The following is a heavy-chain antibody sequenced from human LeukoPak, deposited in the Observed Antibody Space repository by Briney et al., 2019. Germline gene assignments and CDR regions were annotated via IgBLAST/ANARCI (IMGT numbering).Heavy chain of an antibody. J-gene: IGHJ4*02. V-gene: IGHV3-23*01. D-gene: IGHD3-10*01. CDR2: ISAGGGAT. CDR3: AKSTRGSGSYGYLDH. Sequence: GGSLRLSCAASEFTYSNYAMTWVRQAPGKGLEWVSTISAGGGATYYADSVKGRFTISRDNSKNTLYLQMNSLRAEDTAAYYCAKSTRGSGSYGYLDHWGQETLVTVSS. CDR1: EFTYSNYA.